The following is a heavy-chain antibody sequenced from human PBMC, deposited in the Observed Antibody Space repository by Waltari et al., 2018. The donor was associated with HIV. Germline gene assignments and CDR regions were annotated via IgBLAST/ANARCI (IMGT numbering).Heavy chain of an antibody. Sequence: QVQLQESGPGLVKPSQTLSLTCTVSGGSISRGGYSWSWIRQHPGKGLEWIGYIYYSGSTYYNPSLKSRVTISVDTSKNQFSLKLSSVTAADTAVYYCARDKDSSGYHFDYWGQGTLVTVSS. V-gene: IGHV4-31*03. CDR2: IYYSGST. J-gene: IGHJ4*02. D-gene: IGHD3-22*01. CDR1: GGSISRGGYS. CDR3: ARDKDSSGYHFDY.